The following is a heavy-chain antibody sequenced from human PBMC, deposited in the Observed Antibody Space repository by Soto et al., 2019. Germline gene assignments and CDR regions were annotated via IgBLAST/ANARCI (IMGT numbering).Heavy chain of an antibody. CDR3: AKLTGDPDAFDF. J-gene: IGHJ3*01. CDR2: ISGSGDST. D-gene: IGHD4-17*01. V-gene: IGHV3-23*01. Sequence: SGGSLRLSCAASGFIFRSYAMSWVRQAPGRGLEWVSAISGSGDSTYYADSVKGRFTISRDNSKNTLYLQMNSLRAEDTAVFYCAKLTGDPDAFDFWGQGTMVTVSS. CDR1: GFIFRSYA.